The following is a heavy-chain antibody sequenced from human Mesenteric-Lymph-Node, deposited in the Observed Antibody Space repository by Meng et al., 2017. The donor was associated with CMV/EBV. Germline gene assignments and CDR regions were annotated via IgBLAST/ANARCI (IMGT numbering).Heavy chain of an antibody. CDR1: YG. CDR3: AREESNDVLTGSYCFDP. CDR2: IGAYNGNT. J-gene: IGHJ5*02. V-gene: IGHV1-18*04. D-gene: IGHD3-9*01. Sequence: YGFRWVRQVPGQGLEWMGWIGAYNGNTNYAPKFQGRVPLTTDTSTTTAYMELRSLRSDDTAFYYCAREESNDVLTGSYCFDPWGQGTLVTVSS.